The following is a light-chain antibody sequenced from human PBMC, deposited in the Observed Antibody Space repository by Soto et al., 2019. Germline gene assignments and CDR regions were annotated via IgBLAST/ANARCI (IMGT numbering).Light chain of an antibody. CDR1: SSDVGSYNF. V-gene: IGLV2-23*02. J-gene: IGLJ2*01. Sequence: QYALTQPASVSGSPGQSITISCTGTSSDVGSYNFVSWYQHHPDTAPKLIIYEVSKRPSGISNRFSGSKSGNTASLTISGLQAEDESDYYCCSYAGSSTLVFGGGTKVTVL. CDR2: EVS. CDR3: CSYAGSSTLV.